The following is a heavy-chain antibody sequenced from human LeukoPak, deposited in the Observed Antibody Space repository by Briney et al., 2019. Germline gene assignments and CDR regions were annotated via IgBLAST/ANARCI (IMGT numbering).Heavy chain of an antibody. CDR2: ISSSSSYI. V-gene: IGHV3-21*01. Sequence: GGSLRLSCAASGFTFNIYPMNWVRQAPGKGLEWASSISSSSSYIYYADSVKGRFTISRDNAKNSLYLQMNSLRAEDTAVYYCARDVMATIDYWGQGTLVTVSS. J-gene: IGHJ4*02. D-gene: IGHD5-24*01. CDR1: GFTFNIYP. CDR3: ARDVMATIDY.